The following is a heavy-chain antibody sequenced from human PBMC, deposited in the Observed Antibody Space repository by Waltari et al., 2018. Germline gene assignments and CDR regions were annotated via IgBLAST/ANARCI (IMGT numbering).Heavy chain of an antibody. J-gene: IGHJ3*02. CDR1: GGSISSYY. Sequence: QVQLQESGPGLVKPSETLSLTCTVSGGSISSYYWSWIRQPPGKGLEWIGYIYYSGSTNYNPALKSRVTISVDTSKNQFSLKLSSVTAADTAVYYCARSLTIFGVAHDAFDIWGQGTMVIVSS. V-gene: IGHV4-59*01. D-gene: IGHD3-3*01. CDR3: ARSLTIFGVAHDAFDI. CDR2: IYYSGST.